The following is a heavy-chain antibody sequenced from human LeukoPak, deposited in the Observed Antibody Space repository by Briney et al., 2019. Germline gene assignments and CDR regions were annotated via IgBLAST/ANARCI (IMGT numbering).Heavy chain of an antibody. CDR2: ISYDGSNK. V-gene: IGHV3-30*03. CDR1: GFTFSSYG. CDR3: ARLILVATFDY. D-gene: IGHD5-12*01. Sequence: PGGSLRLSCAASGFTFSSYGMHWVRQAPGKGLEWVAVISYDGSNKYYADSVKGRFTISRDNSKNTLYLQMNSLRAEDTGVYYCARLILVATFDYWGQGTLVTVSS. J-gene: IGHJ4*02.